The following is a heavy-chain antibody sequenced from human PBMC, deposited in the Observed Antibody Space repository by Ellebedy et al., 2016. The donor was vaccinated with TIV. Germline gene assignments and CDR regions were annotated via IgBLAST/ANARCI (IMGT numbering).Heavy chain of an antibody. Sequence: GESLKISCKGSGYNFNIYSIPWVRQTPGKGPERVGIIYAGDFRTIYSPSFQGQVTMSVDKSMRTAYLHWNSLRDSDTATYYCARPRYSTSWESAEYFQHWGQGTLITVSS. J-gene: IGHJ1*01. CDR3: ARPRYSTSWESAEYFQH. D-gene: IGHD2-2*01. V-gene: IGHV5-51*01. CDR2: IYAGDFRT. CDR1: GYNFNIYS.